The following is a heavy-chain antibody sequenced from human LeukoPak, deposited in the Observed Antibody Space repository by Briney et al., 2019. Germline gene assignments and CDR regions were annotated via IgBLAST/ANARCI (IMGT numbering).Heavy chain of an antibody. Sequence: ASVKVSCKASGYTFSDYYMHWVRQAPGQGLEWMGWINPNSGGTNYAQKFQGRVTMTRDMSISTAYMEVSRLTSDDTVVYYCARATIADSSTYYIDYWGVGTLVTVSS. CDR3: ARATIADSSTYYIDY. CDR1: GYTFSDYY. D-gene: IGHD3-22*01. V-gene: IGHV1-2*02. CDR2: INPNSGGT. J-gene: IGHJ4*02.